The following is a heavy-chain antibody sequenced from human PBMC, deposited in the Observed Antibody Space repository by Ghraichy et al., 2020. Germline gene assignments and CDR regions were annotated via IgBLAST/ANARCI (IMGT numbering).Heavy chain of an antibody. CDR2: ISYDGSNK. CDR1: GFTFSSYG. J-gene: IGHJ4*02. D-gene: IGHD6-19*01. Sequence: GESLNISCAASGFTFSSYGMHWVRQAPGKGLEWVAVISYDGSNKYYADSVKGRFTISRDNSKNTLYLQMNSLRAEDTAVYYCAKTIARTSGWYFDYWGQGTLVTVSS. CDR3: AKTIARTSGWYFDY. V-gene: IGHV3-30*18.